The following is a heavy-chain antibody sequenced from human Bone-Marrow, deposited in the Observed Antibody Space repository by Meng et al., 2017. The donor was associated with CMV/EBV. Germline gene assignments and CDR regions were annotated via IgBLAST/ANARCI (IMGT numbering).Heavy chain of an antibody. CDR2: IKSKTDGGTT. CDR1: GFTFSNAW. CDR3: TREENDFWSGYPDRFDY. J-gene: IGHJ4*02. D-gene: IGHD3-3*01. V-gene: IGHV3-15*01. Sequence: GESLKISCAASGFTFSNAWMSWVRQAPGKGLEWVGRIKSKTDGGTTDYAAPVKGRFTISRDDSKSIAYLQMNSLKTEDTAVYYCTREENDFWSGYPDRFDYWGQGTLVTVSS.